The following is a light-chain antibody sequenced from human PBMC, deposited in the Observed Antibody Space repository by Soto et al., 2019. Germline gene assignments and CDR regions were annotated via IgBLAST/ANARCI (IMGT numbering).Light chain of an antibody. CDR1: HSITNW. Sequence: DIQMTQSPSTLSASVGDRVTITCRASHSITNWLAWYQQKPGKAPKVLIYDVSTLGSGVPSRFSGSGSGTEFTLTISSLQPDDFATYYCQPYNNNFGSGTKVEIK. J-gene: IGKJ2*01. CDR3: QPYNNN. V-gene: IGKV1-5*01. CDR2: DVS.